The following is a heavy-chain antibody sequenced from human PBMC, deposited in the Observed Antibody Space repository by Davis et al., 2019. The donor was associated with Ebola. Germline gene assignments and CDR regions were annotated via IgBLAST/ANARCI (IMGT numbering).Heavy chain of an antibody. D-gene: IGHD2-8*02. J-gene: IGHJ4*02. Sequence: GESLKISCAASGFTFSSYAMHWVRQAPGKGLEWVAVISYDGSNKYYADSVKGRFTISRDNSKNTLYLQMNSLRAEDTAVYYCARGPKDIVLVVYANYWGQGTLVTVSS. CDR3: ARGPKDIVLVVYANY. CDR2: ISYDGSNK. CDR1: GFTFSSYA. V-gene: IGHV3-30-3*01.